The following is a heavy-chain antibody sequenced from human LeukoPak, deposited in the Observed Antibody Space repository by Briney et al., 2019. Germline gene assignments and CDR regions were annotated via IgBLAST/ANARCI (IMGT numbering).Heavy chain of an antibody. CDR2: IKQDGSEK. CDR1: GFTFSSYW. Sequence: GGSLTLSCAASGFTFSSYWMTWVRQAPGKGVEWVANIKQDGSEKYYVDSVKGRFTISRDNAKNSLYLQLNSLGAEDTAVYFCARDLRTYYPRHFDSWGPGTLVTVSS. J-gene: IGHJ4*02. V-gene: IGHV3-7*04. D-gene: IGHD3-22*01. CDR3: ARDLRTYYPRHFDS.